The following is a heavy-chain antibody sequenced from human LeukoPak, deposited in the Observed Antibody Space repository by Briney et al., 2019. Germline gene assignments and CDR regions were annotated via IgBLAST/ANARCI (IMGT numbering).Heavy chain of an antibody. V-gene: IGHV4-4*02. D-gene: IGHD1-26*01. CDR3: SRGAVGATRGSLDY. CDR2: IYHSGTT. CDR1: GGSISSSNW. J-gene: IGHJ4*02. Sequence: SGTLSLTCAVSGGSISSSNWWSWVRQPPGKGPEWIGEIYHSGTTNYNPSLKSRVTISVDKSKNQFSLKLTSVTAADTAVYHCSRGAVGATRGSLDYWGQGTLVTVSS.